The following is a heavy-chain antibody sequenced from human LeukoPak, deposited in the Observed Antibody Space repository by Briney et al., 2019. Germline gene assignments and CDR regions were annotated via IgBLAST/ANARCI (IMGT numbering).Heavy chain of an antibody. CDR3: VRSPVRGYYFDF. Sequence: PSETLSLTCTVSGDSISSDTYSWHWIRQHPGKGLEWIGYIYHSGNTYYNPSFKSRVTISVDTSKRQFFLNLNSVTAADTAIYHCVRSPVRGYYFDFWGQGALVTVPS. D-gene: IGHD2-15*01. V-gene: IGHV4-31*03. J-gene: IGHJ4*02. CDR1: GDSISSDTYS. CDR2: IYHSGNT.